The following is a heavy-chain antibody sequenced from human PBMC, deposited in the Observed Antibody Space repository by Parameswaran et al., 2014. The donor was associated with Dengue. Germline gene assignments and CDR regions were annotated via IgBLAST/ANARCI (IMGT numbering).Heavy chain of an antibody. D-gene: IGHD3-22*01. CDR3: ARVRNPLYYYDSSGYSMAFDI. CDR2: IYSGGST. Sequence: RWIRQPPGKGLEWVSVIYSGGSTYYADSVKGRFTISRDNSKNTLYLQMNSLRAEDTAVYYCARVRNPLYYYDSSGYSMAFDIWGQGTMVTVSS. J-gene: IGHJ3*02. V-gene: IGHV3-66*01.